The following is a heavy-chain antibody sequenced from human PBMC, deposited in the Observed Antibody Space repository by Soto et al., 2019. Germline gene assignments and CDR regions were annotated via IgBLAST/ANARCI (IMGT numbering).Heavy chain of an antibody. CDR2: ISSSGSTI. J-gene: IGHJ4*02. CDR3: ARGLGPSLSIDY. Sequence: PGGSLRLSCAASGFTFSSYEMNWVRQAPGKGLEWVSYISSSGSTIYYADSVKGRFTISKDNAKDSLYLQMNSLRAEDTAVYYCARGLGPSLSIDYWGQGTLVTVSS. CDR1: GFTFSSYE. D-gene: IGHD7-27*01. V-gene: IGHV3-48*03.